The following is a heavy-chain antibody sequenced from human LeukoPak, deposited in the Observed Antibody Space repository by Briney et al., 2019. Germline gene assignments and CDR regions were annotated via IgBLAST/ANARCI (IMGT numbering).Heavy chain of an antibody. Sequence: GGSLRLSCAASGFTFSSYSMNWVRQAPGKGLEWVSSITRSSIYMYYADSVKGRFTISRDNSKNTLYLQMNSLRAEDTAVYYCAKWGLRYFETQHGFDYWGQGTLVTVSS. V-gene: IGHV3-21*04. CDR1: GFTFSSYS. J-gene: IGHJ4*02. D-gene: IGHD3-9*01. CDR2: ITRSSIYM. CDR3: AKWGLRYFETQHGFDY.